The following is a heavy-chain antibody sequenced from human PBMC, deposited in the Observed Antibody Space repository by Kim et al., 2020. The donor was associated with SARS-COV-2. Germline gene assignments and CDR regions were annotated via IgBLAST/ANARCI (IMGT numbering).Heavy chain of an antibody. V-gene: IGHV1-46*01. Sequence: ASVKVSCKASGYTFTNYYMHWVRQAPGQGLEWMAIINPSGGSPSYTQKFQGRVTMTRDTSTSTVHMYLSSLRSEDTAVYYCAREFSGGGMDVWGQGTTVTVSS. CDR3: AREFSGGGMDV. D-gene: IGHD3-10*01. CDR1: GYTFTNYY. CDR2: INPSGGSP. J-gene: IGHJ6*02.